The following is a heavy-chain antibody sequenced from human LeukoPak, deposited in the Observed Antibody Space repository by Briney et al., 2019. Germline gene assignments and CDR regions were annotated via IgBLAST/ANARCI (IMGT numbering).Heavy chain of an antibody. Sequence: PGRSLRLSCAASGFTFDDYAMHWVRQAPGKGLEWVSGISWNSGSIGYADSVKGRFTISRDNAKNSLYLQMNSLRAEDTALYYCAKDYGGYELGYFDYWGQGTLVTVSS. CDR2: ISWNSGSI. J-gene: IGHJ4*02. CDR3: AKDYGGYELGYFDY. V-gene: IGHV3-9*01. D-gene: IGHD5-12*01. CDR1: GFTFDDYA.